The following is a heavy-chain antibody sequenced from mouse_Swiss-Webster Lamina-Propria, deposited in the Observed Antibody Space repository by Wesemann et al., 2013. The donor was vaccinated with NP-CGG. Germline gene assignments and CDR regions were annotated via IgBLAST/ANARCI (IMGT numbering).Heavy chain of an antibody. D-gene: IGHD1-1*02. CDR3: TRSGWPWFAY. J-gene: IGHJ3*01. V-gene: IGHV6-6*02. CDR2: IRLKSNNYAT. CDR1: WYSTFSNYV. Sequence: LVQPGGSMKLSCVASWYSTFSNYVIERGSASLQRRGLRWVAEIRLKSNNYATHYAESVKGRFTISRDDSKSSVYLQMNNLRAEDTGIYYCTRSGWPWFAYWGQGDSGHCLC.